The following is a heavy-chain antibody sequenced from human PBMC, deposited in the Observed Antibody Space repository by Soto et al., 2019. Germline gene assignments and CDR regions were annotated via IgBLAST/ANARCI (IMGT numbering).Heavy chain of an antibody. CDR3: ARDPPIYDILTGLFDY. CDR1: GFTFSSYG. V-gene: IGHV3-33*01. CDR2: IWYDGSNK. Sequence: QVQLVESGGGVVQPGRSLRLSCAASGFTFSSYGMHWVRQAPGKGLEWVAVIWYDGSNKYYADSVKGRFTISRDNSKNTLYLQMNSLRAEDTAVYYCARDPPIYDILTGLFDYWGQGTLVTVSS. D-gene: IGHD3-9*01. J-gene: IGHJ4*02.